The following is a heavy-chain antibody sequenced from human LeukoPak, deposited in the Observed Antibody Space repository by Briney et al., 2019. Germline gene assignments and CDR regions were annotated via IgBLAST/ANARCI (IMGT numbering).Heavy chain of an antibody. CDR3: ARWFGEPPNFDF. CDR2: TSGDAADT. CDR1: GFTFGNYA. J-gene: IGHJ4*02. V-gene: IGHV3-23*01. D-gene: IGHD3-10*01. Sequence: GGSLRLSCTGSGFTFGNYAVSWVRQASGKGLEWVSTTSGDAADTFYANSVKGRFSISRDNFNNRVFLQLNSVTAEDTAMYYCARWFGEPPNFDFWGQGTLVTVSS.